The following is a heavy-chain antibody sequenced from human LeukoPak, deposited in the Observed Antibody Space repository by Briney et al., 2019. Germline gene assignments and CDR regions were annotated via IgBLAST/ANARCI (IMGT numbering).Heavy chain of an antibody. CDR2: INHSGST. CDR1: GGSFSGYY. J-gene: IGHJ6*03. CDR3: ARGRYSSSWYYNYYYYMDV. Sequence: SETLSLTCAVYGGSFSGYYWSWIRQPPGKGLGWIGEINHSGSTNYNPSLKSRVTISVDTSKNQFSLKLSSVTAADTAVYYCARGRYSSSWYYNYYYYMDVWGKGTTVTVSS. D-gene: IGHD6-13*01. V-gene: IGHV4-34*01.